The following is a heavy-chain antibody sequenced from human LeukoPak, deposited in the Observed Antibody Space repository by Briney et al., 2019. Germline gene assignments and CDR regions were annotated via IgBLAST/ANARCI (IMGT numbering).Heavy chain of an antibody. J-gene: IGHJ5*02. Sequence: PGGSLRLSCASSGFTFRRYDMNWVRQAPGKGLEWVPFISSSMISIHYADSVQGRFTISRDNARNILYLQMNSLRAEDTAVYYCARAVSHDWLGPADWFDPWGQGTLVTVSS. CDR2: ISSSMISI. CDR1: GFTFRRYD. CDR3: ARAVSHDWLGPADWFDP. V-gene: IGHV3-21*01. D-gene: IGHD3-9*01.